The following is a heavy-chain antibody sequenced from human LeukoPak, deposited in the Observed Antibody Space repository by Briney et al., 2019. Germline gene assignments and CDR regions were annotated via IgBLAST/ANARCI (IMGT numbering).Heavy chain of an antibody. CDR3: ARDYYGSGSTD. CDR2: IYSGGST. CDR1: GFTVSSNY. Sequence: GGSLRLSCAASGFTVSSNYMSWVRQAPGKGLEWVSVIYSGGSTYYADSVKGRFTISRDNSKNTLYLQMNSLRAEDTAVYYCARDYYGSGSTDWGQGTLVTVSS. V-gene: IGHV3-53*01. D-gene: IGHD3-10*01. J-gene: IGHJ4*02.